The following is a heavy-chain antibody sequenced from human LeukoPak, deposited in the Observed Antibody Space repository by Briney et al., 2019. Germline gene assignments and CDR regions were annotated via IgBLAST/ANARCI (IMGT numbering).Heavy chain of an antibody. J-gene: IGHJ4*02. CDR1: GYTFTGYY. CDR3: ARAGAMVL. Sequence: ASVTVSCKASGYTFTGYYMHWVRQAPGQGLEWMGWINPNSGGTNYAQRFHGRVTMTGDTSISTAYMDLSSLTSDDTAVYYCARAGAMVLWGQGTLVTVSS. D-gene: IGHD4/OR15-4a*01. CDR2: INPNSGGT. V-gene: IGHV1-2*02.